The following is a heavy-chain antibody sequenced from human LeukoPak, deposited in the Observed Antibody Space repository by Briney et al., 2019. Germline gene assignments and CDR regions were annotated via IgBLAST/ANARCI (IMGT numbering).Heavy chain of an antibody. CDR2: ISGSGGST. Sequence: PGGSLRLSCAASGFTFSSYAMSWVRQAPGKGLEWVSAISGSGGSTYYADSVKGRCTITRDNSKNKRYVQMNSLRAEDTAVYFCAKEGYSRGYYSYYYMDVWGKGTTVTVSS. J-gene: IGHJ6*03. D-gene: IGHD6-13*01. V-gene: IGHV3-23*01. CDR1: GFTFSSYA. CDR3: AKEGYSRGYYSYYYMDV.